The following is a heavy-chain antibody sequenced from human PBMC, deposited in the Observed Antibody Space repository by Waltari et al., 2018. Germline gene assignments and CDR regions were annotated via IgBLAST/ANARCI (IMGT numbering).Heavy chain of an antibody. D-gene: IGHD5-12*01. CDR1: GYTFTGYY. CDR2: INPNSCGT. V-gene: IGHV1-2*02. Sequence: QVQLVQSGAEVKKPGASVKVSCKASGYTFTGYYMHWVRQAPGQGLEWMGWINPNSCGTNYAQKFQGRVTMTRDTSISTAYMELSRLRSDDTAVYYCARDHVEMATIGFDPWGQGTLVTVSS. J-gene: IGHJ5*02. CDR3: ARDHVEMATIGFDP.